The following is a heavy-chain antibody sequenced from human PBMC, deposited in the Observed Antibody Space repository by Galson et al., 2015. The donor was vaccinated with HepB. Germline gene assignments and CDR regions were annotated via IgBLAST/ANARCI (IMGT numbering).Heavy chain of an antibody. CDR2: IYYSGST. CDR3: AREPRSIFGDHYYGMDV. CDR1: GGSISSYY. Sequence: SETLSLTCTVSGGSISSYYWSWIRQPPGKGLEWIGYIYYSGSTNYNPSLKSRVTISVDTSKNQFSLKLSSVTAADTAVYYCAREPRSIFGDHYYGMDVWGQGTTVTVSS. J-gene: IGHJ6*02. D-gene: IGHD3-3*01. V-gene: IGHV4-59*01.